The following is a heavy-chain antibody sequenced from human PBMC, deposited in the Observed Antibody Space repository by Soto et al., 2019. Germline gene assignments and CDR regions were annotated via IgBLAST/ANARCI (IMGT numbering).Heavy chain of an antibody. Sequence: SLRLSCAASGFTFSSDGMHWVRQAPGKGLEWVAVISYDGSNKYYADSVKGRFTISRDNSKNTLYLQMNSLRAEDTAVYYCAKVLTSFKYYYDSSGSTIDYWGQGTLVTVS. CDR3: AKVLTSFKYYYDSSGSTIDY. CDR2: ISYDGSNK. J-gene: IGHJ4*02. V-gene: IGHV3-30*18. CDR1: GFTFSSDG. D-gene: IGHD3-22*01.